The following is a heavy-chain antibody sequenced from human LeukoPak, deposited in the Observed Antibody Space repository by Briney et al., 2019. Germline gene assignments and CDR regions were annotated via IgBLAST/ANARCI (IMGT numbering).Heavy chain of an antibody. CDR2: ISGRGDRT. CDR3: AKEQSSAGFFDY. V-gene: IGHV3-23*01. Sequence: GGSLRLSCAASGFTFSSYAMSWVRQAPGKGLEWVSAISGRGDRTYYADSVKGRFTISRDNSKNTLYLQMNSLRAEDTAVYYCAKEQSSAGFFDYWGQGTLVTVSS. J-gene: IGHJ4*02. CDR1: GFTFSSYA. D-gene: IGHD6-25*01.